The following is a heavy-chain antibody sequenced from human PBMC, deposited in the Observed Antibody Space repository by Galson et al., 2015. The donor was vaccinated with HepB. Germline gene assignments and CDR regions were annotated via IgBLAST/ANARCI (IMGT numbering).Heavy chain of an antibody. D-gene: IGHD3-10*01. CDR2: INPYNGGI. J-gene: IGHJ1*01. V-gene: IGHV1-18*01. Sequence: SVKVSCKASGYIFTSYGITWVRQAPGQGLEWVGWINPYNGGINYAQNLQARVTMTTDTSTSTAYMELGSLRSDDTAVYYCARGPWFGELTGILVLQHWGQGTLVTVSS. CDR3: ARGPWFGELTGILVLQH. CDR1: GYIFTSYG.